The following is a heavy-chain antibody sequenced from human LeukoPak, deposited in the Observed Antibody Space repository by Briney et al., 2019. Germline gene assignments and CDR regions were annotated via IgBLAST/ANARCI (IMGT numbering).Heavy chain of an antibody. CDR1: RFTFSSYV. Sequence: GGSLRLSCAASRFTFSSYVMSWVRQAPGKGLEWVSSITSGSSYIYYADSVKGRFTISRDNAKNSLYLQMNSLRAEDTAVYYCARDPYSGSYGNYYYYFMDVWGKGTTVTISS. CDR2: ITSGSSYI. CDR3: ARDPYSGSYGNYYYYFMDV. V-gene: IGHV3-21*01. D-gene: IGHD1-26*01. J-gene: IGHJ6*03.